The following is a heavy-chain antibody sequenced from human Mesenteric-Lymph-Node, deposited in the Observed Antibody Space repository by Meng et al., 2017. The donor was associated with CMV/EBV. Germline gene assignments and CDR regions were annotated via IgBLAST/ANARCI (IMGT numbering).Heavy chain of an antibody. CDR2: IYSGDSTT. CDR3: AKDFQSPDWTYWFFDL. J-gene: IGHJ2*01. D-gene: IGHD1-1*01. Sequence: GESLKISCTASGFTFSNYAMSWVRQAPGKGLEWVSLIYSGDSTTYYADSVKGRFTISRDNSKDTLYLHMNSLRAEDTAVYYCAKDFQSPDWTYWFFDLWGRGTLVTVSS. CDR1: GFTFSNYA. V-gene: IGHV3-23*03.